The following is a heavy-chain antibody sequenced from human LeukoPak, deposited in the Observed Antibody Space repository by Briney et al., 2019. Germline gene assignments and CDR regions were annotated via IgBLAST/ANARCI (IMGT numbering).Heavy chain of an antibody. Sequence: PGGSLRLSCAASGFTFSSYSMNWVRQAPGKGREWVSSVSSSSSYIYYADSVKGRFTISRDNAKNSLYLQMNSLRAEDTAVYYCARGPYGSGSYSDYWGQGTLVAVSS. CDR2: VSSSSSYI. D-gene: IGHD3-10*01. CDR3: ARGPYGSGSYSDY. J-gene: IGHJ4*02. CDR1: GFTFSSYS. V-gene: IGHV3-21*01.